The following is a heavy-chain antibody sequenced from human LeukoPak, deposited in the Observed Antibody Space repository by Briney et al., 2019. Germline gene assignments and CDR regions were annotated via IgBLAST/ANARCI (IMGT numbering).Heavy chain of an antibody. V-gene: IGHV1-18*01. CDR1: GYTFTSYG. Sequence: GASVKVSCKASGYTFTSYGISWVRQAPGQGLEWMGWISAYNGNTNYAQKFQGRVTITADESTSTAYMELSSLRSEDTAVYYCARAPTMIVWGRYEPQFDYWGQGTLVTVSS. CDR3: ARAPTMIVWGRYEPQFDY. CDR2: ISAYNGNT. J-gene: IGHJ4*02. D-gene: IGHD3-22*01.